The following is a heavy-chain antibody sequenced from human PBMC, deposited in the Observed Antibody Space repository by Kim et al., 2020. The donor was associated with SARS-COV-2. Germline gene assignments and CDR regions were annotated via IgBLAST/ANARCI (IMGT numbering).Heavy chain of an antibody. V-gene: IGHV3-74*01. CDR2: INTEASTT. Sequence: GGSLRLSCAASGFTFSRHWMHWVRQAPGKGLVWVSHINTEASTTRNADAARGRFTISRANAKNTLYAQMNTLSTEDPAVDYCASLMGGSRSCWGQGTLVT. J-gene: IGHJ4*02. CDR1: GFTFSRHW. CDR3: ASLMGGSRSC. D-gene: IGHD2-2*01.